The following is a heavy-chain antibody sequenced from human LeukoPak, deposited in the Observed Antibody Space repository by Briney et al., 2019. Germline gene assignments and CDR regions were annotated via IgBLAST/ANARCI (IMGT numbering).Heavy chain of an antibody. Sequence: PGGSLRLSCAASGFTFSSYGMHWVRQAPGKGLEWVAVISYDGSNKYYADSVKGRFTISRDNSKNTLYLQMNSLRAEDTAVYYCAKFPGTYYYDSSGYPTAQTDYWGQGTLVTVSS. CDR1: GFTFSSYG. CDR2: ISYDGSNK. CDR3: AKFPGTYYYDSSGYPTAQTDY. V-gene: IGHV3-30*18. D-gene: IGHD3-22*01. J-gene: IGHJ4*02.